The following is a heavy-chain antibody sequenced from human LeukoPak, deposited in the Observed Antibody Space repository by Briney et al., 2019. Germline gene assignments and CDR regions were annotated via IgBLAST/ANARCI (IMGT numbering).Heavy chain of an antibody. V-gene: IGHV4-39*07. J-gene: IGHJ1*01. Sequence: SETLSLTCTVSGDFISTSSYYWGWVRPPPGKGLEWIGSVYFIGTTHYNPSLKSRVTISLDTSKNQSSLKLTSVTAADTAVYYCARIPGAEHFQHWGQGTLVTVSS. CDR1: GDFISTSSYY. CDR2: VYFIGTT. CDR3: ARIPGAEHFQH.